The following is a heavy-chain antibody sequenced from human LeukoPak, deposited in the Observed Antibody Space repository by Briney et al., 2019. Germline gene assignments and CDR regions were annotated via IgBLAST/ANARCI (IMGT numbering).Heavy chain of an antibody. V-gene: IGHV3-7*01. CDR2: IKRDGSEK. CDR3: ARDPSRGYTYGYGDY. Sequence: GGSLRLSCAASGFTFSSYWMNWVHQPPGKGLEWVANIKRDGSEKYYVHSVKGRFTISRDNAKNSLYLQMNSLRAEDTAVYYCARDPSRGYTYGYGDYWGQGTLVTVSS. CDR1: GFTFSSYW. D-gene: IGHD5-18*01. J-gene: IGHJ4*02.